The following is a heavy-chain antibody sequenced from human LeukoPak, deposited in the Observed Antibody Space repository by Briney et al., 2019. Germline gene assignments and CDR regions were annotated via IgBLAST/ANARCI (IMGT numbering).Heavy chain of an antibody. CDR2: IHYSGST. CDR3: ARSVPPTGYSSGWYGI. Sequence: SETLSLTCTVSGGSISSSDYPWGWIRQPPGKGLEWIGTIHYSGSTYYDPSLKSRVTISVDTSKNQFSLRLTSVSAADTAVYYCARSVPPTGYSSGWYGIWGQGTLVIVSS. J-gene: IGHJ4*02. V-gene: IGHV4-39*01. D-gene: IGHD6-19*01. CDR1: GGSISSSDYP.